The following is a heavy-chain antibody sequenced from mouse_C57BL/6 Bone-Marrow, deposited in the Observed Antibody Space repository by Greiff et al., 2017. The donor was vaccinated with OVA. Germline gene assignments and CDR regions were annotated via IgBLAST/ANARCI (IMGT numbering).Heavy chain of an antibody. D-gene: IGHD1-1*01. Sequence: VQLQQSGAELVKPGASVKLSCTASGFNIKDYYMHWVKQRTEQGLEWIGRIDPEDGETKYAPKFQGKATITAATSSNTAYLQLSNLTSEDTAVYYCARRKNDYYGSNYAMDYWGQGTSVTVSS. V-gene: IGHV14-2*01. CDR2: IDPEDGET. CDR1: GFNIKDYY. CDR3: ARRKNDYYGSNYAMDY. J-gene: IGHJ4*01.